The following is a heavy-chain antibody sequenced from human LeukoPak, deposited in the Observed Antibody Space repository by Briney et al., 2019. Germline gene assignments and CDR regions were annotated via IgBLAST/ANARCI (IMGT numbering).Heavy chain of an antibody. CDR2: ISRTGSTT. V-gene: IGHV3-64*01. CDR3: ATSRYCSGGDYYSLTFDI. Sequence: PGGSLRLSCAASGFXFSNYFIHWVRQAPGKGLQYFSAISRTGSTTYYTNSVKGRFTISRDNSKNTLYLQMGGLRAEDMAVYYCATSRYCSGGDYYSLTFDIWGQGTMVTVSS. D-gene: IGHD2-15*01. J-gene: IGHJ3*02. CDR1: GFXFSNYF.